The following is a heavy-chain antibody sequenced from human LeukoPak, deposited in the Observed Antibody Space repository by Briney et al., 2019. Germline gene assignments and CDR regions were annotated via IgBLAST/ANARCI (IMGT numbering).Heavy chain of an antibody. V-gene: IGHV1-18*01. CDR1: GYTFTSYG. CDR2: ISAYNGNT. CDR3: ARVRTYSTTDGWSY. D-gene: IGHD2-2*01. J-gene: IGHJ4*02. Sequence: ASVKVSCKASGYTFTSYGISWVRQAPGQGLEWMGWISAYNGNTNYAQKFQGRVTITADESTSTAYMELSSLRSEDTAVYYCARVRTYSTTDGWSYWGQGTLVTVSS.